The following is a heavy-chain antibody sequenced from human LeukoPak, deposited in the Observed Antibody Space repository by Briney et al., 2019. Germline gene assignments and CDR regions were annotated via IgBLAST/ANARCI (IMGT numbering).Heavy chain of an antibody. Sequence: ASVKVSCKASGYTFIGYNMHWVRQAPGQGLEWMGWINPNSGGTNYAQSFQGRVTMTRDTSTSTAYMELSRLRSDDTAVYYCARDWDSRFGELSLFFDYWGQGTLVTVSS. V-gene: IGHV1-2*02. CDR3: ARDWDSRFGELSLFFDY. J-gene: IGHJ4*02. CDR1: GYTFIGYN. CDR2: INPNSGGT. D-gene: IGHD3-10*02.